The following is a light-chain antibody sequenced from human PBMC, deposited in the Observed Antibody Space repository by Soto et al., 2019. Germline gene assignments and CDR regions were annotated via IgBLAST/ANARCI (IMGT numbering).Light chain of an antibody. CDR2: DAS. J-gene: IGKJ1*01. CDR1: QGISSA. V-gene: IGKV1-13*02. CDR3: QQFNSYPRT. Sequence: AIQLTQSPSSLSASVGDRVTITCRASQGISSALAWYQQKPGKAPKLLIYDASILESEVQSRFSGSGSGTDFTLTISSLQPEDFATYYCQQFNSYPRTFGQGTKVEIK.